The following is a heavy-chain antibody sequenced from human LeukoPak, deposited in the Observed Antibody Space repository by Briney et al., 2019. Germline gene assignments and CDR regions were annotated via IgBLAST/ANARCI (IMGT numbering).Heavy chain of an antibody. V-gene: IGHV3-23*01. Sequence: GGSLRLSCAASGFTFSSYAMSWVRQAPGKGLEWVSTISGSGDSTYYADSVKGRFTISRDNSKNTLYLQMSSLRAEDTAVYYCAKGRRQSPDVLRDAFDIWGQGTMVTVSS. CDR1: GFTFSSYA. J-gene: IGHJ3*02. CDR3: AKGRRQSPDVLRDAFDI. D-gene: IGHD4-17*01. CDR2: ISGSGDST.